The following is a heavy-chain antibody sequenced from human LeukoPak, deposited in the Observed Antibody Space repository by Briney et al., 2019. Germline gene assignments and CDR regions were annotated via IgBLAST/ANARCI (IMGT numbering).Heavy chain of an antibody. CDR2: ISTSGGST. D-gene: IGHD4-23*01. CDR3: AKYAPPTTAVTRFFDY. J-gene: IGHJ4*02. CDR1: GFTFSSYA. Sequence: PGGSLRLSCAASGFTFSSYAMNWVRQAPGKGLEWVSGISTSGGSTYYADSVKGRFTISRDNSKNTLYLQMNSLRVEDTAVYYCAKYAPPTTAVTRFFDYWGQGALVTVS. V-gene: IGHV3-23*01.